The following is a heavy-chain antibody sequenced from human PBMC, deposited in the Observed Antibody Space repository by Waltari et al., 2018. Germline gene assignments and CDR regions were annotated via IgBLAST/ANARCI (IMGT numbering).Heavy chain of an antibody. CDR3: ARFGIAVAGTGDAFDI. Sequence: EVQLVESGGGLVQPGGSLRLPCAASGSTFSSYAMHWFRQAPGKGLEYVSDLRSNGGSTYYANSVKGRFTISRDNSKNTLYLQMGSLRAEDMAVYYCARFGIAVAGTGDAFDIWGQGTMVTVSS. D-gene: IGHD6-19*01. CDR2: LRSNGGST. J-gene: IGHJ3*02. CDR1: GSTFSSYA. V-gene: IGHV3-64*01.